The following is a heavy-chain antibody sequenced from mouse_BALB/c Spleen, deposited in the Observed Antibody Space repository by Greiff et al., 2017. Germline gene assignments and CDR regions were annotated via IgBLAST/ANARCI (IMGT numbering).Heavy chain of an antibody. Sequence: QVQLQQSGPGLVAPSQSLSISCTVSGFSLTSYGVHWVRQPPGKGLEWLGVICAGGSTNYNSALMSRLSISKDNSKSKVFLKMSSLQTDDTAMYYCARELDNWYYFDYWGQGTTLTVSS. CDR1: GFSLTSYG. J-gene: IGHJ2*01. V-gene: IGHV2-9*02. CDR2: ICAGGST. D-gene: IGHD4-1*01. CDR3: ARELDNWYYFDY.